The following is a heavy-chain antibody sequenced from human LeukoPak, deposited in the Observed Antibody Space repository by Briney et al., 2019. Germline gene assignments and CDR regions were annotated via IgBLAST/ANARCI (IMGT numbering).Heavy chain of an antibody. CDR3: ARAHCGAECYETFDF. D-gene: IGHD2-21*01. J-gene: IGHJ4*02. Sequence: GGSLRLSCAASGFTFSHYWMSWVRQAPGKGLEWVANIKQDWTEKHYVDSVKGRFTVYRDNAKNSLYLQMSGLRVEDTAVYYCARAHCGAECYETFDFWGQGTLVSVSS. CDR1: GFTFSHYW. CDR2: IKQDWTEK. V-gene: IGHV3-7*01.